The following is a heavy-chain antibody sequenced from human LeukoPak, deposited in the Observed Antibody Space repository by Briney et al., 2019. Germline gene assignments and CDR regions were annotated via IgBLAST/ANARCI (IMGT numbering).Heavy chain of an antibody. Sequence: ASVKVSCKASGYTFTSYDINWVRQATGQGLEWMGWMNPNSGNTGYAQKFQGRVTMTRDTFISTAYMELSSLRSEDTAVYYCARMSYYDSSGDNWFDPWGQGTLVTVSS. D-gene: IGHD3-22*01. CDR1: GYTFTSYD. CDR3: ARMSYYDSSGDNWFDP. J-gene: IGHJ5*02. CDR2: MNPNSGNT. V-gene: IGHV1-8*01.